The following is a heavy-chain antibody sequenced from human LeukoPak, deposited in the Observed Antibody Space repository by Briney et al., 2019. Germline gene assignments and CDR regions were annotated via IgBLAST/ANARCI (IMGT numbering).Heavy chain of an antibody. CDR3: ARGGRTTGFAAFDI. D-gene: IGHD1-1*01. Sequence: ASVKVSCKASAYTFTNYYIHWVRQAPGQGLEWMGWINPNSGGTNYAQKFQGRVTMTRDTSISTAYMELSRLRSDDTAVYYCARGGRTTGFAAFDIWGQGTMVTVSS. CDR2: INPNSGGT. V-gene: IGHV1-2*02. J-gene: IGHJ3*02. CDR1: AYTFTNYY.